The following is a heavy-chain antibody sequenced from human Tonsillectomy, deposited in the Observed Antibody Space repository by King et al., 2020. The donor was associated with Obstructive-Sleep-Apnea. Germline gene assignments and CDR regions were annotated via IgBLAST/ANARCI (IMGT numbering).Heavy chain of an antibody. V-gene: IGHV3-30*02. CDR1: GFTFSSYG. CDR2: IRYDGSSK. Sequence: VQLVESGGGVVQPGGSLRLSCAASGFTFSSYGIHWVRQAPGKGLEWVAFIRYDGSSKYYADSVKGRFTISRDNSKNTLHLQMNSLRTEDSAVYYCAKDPTLNCGGGCYPDFWGQGTLVTVSS. J-gene: IGHJ4*02. CDR3: AKDPTLNCGGGCYPDF. D-gene: IGHD2-21*02.